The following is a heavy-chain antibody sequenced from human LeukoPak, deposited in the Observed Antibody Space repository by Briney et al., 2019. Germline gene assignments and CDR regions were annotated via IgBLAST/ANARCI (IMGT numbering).Heavy chain of an antibody. D-gene: IGHD4-11*01. J-gene: IGHJ4*02. V-gene: IGHV1-3*01. CDR1: GYTFTHYA. CDR2: TNVGNDYT. CDR3: ARDDFSTYPGLNYFDY. Sequence: ASVKVSCKASGYTFTHYAVHWVRQAPGQRLEWMGWTNVGNDYTESSQKFQDRLTITSDTTATTVYMELSSLRSEDTAAYYCARDDFSTYPGLNYFDYWGRGSLVTVSS.